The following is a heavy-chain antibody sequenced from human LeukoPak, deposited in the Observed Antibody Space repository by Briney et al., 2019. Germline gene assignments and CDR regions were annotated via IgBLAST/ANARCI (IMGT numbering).Heavy chain of an antibody. J-gene: IGHJ6*03. CDR2: IYYRGST. CDR1: GYSISSSSYY. V-gene: IGHV4-39*07. Sequence: SETLSLTCTVSGYSISSSSYYWGWIRQPPGKGLEWIGSIYYRGSTYYNPSLKSRVTISVDTSKNQFSLKLSSVTAADTAVYYCARASYGYSYYYYMDVWGKGTTVTVSS. CDR3: ARASYGYSYYYYMDV. D-gene: IGHD5-18*01.